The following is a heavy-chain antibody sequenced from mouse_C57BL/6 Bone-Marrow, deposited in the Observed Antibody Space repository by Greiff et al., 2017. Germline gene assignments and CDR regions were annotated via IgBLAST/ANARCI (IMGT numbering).Heavy chain of an antibody. J-gene: IGHJ1*03. CDR1: GYTFTSYW. V-gene: IGHV1-50*01. D-gene: IGHD1-1*01. Sequence: VQLQQPGAELVKPGASVKLSCKASGYTFTSYWMQWVKQRPGQGLEWIGEIDPSDGYTNYNQKFKSKATLTVDTSSSTAYMQLSSLTSEDSAVDDCARDYDGSGWYFDVWGTGTTVTVSS. CDR3: ARDYDGSGWYFDV. CDR2: IDPSDGYT.